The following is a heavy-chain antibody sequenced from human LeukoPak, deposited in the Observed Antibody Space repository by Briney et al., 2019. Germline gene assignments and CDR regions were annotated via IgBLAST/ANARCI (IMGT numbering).Heavy chain of an antibody. CDR2: IIPILGIA. D-gene: IGHD3-3*01. CDR3: ARDDFGVVQNDFPFDY. J-gene: IGHJ4*02. CDR1: VGTFSSYT. V-gene: IGHV1-69*04. Sequence: SVRVSCKASVGTFSSYTISWVRQAPGQGLEWMGRIIPILGIANYAQKFQGRVTITADKSTSTAYMELSSLRSEDTAVYYCARDDFGVVQNDFPFDYWGQGTLVTVSS.